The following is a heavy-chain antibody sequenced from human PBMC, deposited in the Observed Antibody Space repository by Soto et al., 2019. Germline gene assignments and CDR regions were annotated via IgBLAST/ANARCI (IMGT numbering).Heavy chain of an antibody. V-gene: IGHV3-23*01. Sequence: GGSLRLSCAASGFTFSSNAMSWVRQAPGKGLEWVSTISGSGGSTYYADSVKGRFTISRDNSKNTLYLQMNSLRAEDTAVYYCAKDLRRTMVGYLDYCGQGTLVTVSS. CDR1: GFTFSSNA. D-gene: IGHD3-10*02. CDR3: AKDLRRTMVGYLDY. CDR2: ISGSGGST. J-gene: IGHJ4*02.